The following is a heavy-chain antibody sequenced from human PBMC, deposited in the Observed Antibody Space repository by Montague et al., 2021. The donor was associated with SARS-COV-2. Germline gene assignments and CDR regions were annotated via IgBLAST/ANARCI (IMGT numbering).Heavy chain of an antibody. Sequence: CAISGDSVSSDPAAWHWIRQSPSRGLEWLGRTFYRSQWHTDSAASVRSRISFSGDISKNQFSLHLNSVTPEDTAIYYCVRDGDYGGTWYSFLQNWGQGTLVIVSS. CDR3: VRDGDYGGTWYSFLQN. D-gene: IGHD4-17*01. J-gene: IGHJ1*01. V-gene: IGHV6-1*01. CDR2: TFYRSQWHT. CDR1: GDSVSSDPAA.